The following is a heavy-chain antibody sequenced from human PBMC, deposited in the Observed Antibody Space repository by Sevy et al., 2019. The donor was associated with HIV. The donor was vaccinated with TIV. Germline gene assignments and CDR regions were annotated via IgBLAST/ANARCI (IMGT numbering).Heavy chain of an antibody. CDR3: ARAHPGKTTTFKFVGNYYYGMDV. CDR2: ISSSSSYI. V-gene: IGHV3-21*01. CDR1: GFTFSSYS. D-gene: IGHD4-4*01. J-gene: IGHJ6*02. Sequence: GGSLRLSCAASGFTFSSYSMNWVRQAPGKGLEWVSSISSSSSYIDDADSVKGGFTISRDNAKNSLYLQMNCLTAEDTAVYYCARAHPGKTTTFKFVGNYYYGMDVWGQGTTVTVSS.